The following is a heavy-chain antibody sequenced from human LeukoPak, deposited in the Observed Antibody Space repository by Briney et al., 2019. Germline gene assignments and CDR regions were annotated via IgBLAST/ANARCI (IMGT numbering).Heavy chain of an antibody. D-gene: IGHD3-22*01. CDR1: GGSISSSSYY. CDR2: IYYSGST. CDR3: ARDIVVIYYYYMDV. V-gene: IGHV4-39*01. Sequence: SETLSLTCTVSGGSISSSSYYWGWIRQPPGKGLEWIGSIYYSGSTYYNPSLKSRVTISVDTSKNQFSLKLSSVTAADTAVYYCARDIVVIYYYYMDVWGKGTTVTVSS. J-gene: IGHJ6*03.